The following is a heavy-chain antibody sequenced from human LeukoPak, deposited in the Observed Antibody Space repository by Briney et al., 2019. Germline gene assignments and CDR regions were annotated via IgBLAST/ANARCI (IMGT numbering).Heavy chain of an antibody. CDR2: IYYSGST. J-gene: IGHJ6*02. CDR1: GGSISSSSYY. D-gene: IGHD4/OR15-4a*01. CDR3: ARHYGDYYYYGMDV. V-gene: IGHV4-39*01. Sequence: SETLSLTCTVSGGSISSSSYYWGWIRQPPGKGLEWIGSIYYSGSTYSNPSLKSRVTISVDTSKNQFSLKLSSVTAADTAVYYCARHYGDYYYYGMDVWGQGTTVTVSS.